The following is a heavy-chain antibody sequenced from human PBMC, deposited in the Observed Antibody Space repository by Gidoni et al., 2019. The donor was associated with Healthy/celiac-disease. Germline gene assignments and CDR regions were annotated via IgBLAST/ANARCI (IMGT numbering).Heavy chain of an antibody. CDR1: GYFISGGFD. J-gene: IGHJ5*02. Sequence: QVQLQESGPGLVKPSETLSLTCAVSGYFISGGFDWGWIRKPPGKGLEWIGSIYHSGITYYNPSLKSRATVSLDTSKNQFSLELSSVTAADTAVYFCARHEDHTRLFDPWGQGSLVTVSS. V-gene: IGHV4-38-2*01. D-gene: IGHD2-2*01. CDR2: IYHSGIT. CDR3: ARHEDHTRLFDP.